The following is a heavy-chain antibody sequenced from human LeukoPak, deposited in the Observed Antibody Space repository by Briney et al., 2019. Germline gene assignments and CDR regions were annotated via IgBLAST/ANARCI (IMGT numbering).Heavy chain of an antibody. D-gene: IGHD3-10*01. J-gene: IGHJ5*02. V-gene: IGHV4-34*01. CDR3: ARGGVLWFGEYGFGGPPNWFDP. Sequence: PSETLSLTCAVYGGSFSGYYWSWIRQPPGKGLEWIGEINHSGSTNYNPSLKSRVTISVDTSKNQFSLKLSSVTAADTAVYYCARGGVLWFGEYGFGGPPNWFDPWGQGTLVTVSS. CDR2: INHSGST. CDR1: GGSFSGYY.